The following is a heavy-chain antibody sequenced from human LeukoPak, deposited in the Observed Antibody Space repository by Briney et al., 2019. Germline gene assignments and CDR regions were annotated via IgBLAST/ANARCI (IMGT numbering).Heavy chain of an antibody. D-gene: IGHD6-19*01. V-gene: IGHV3-66*01. CDR2: IYRGGST. J-gene: IGHJ3*02. CDR1: GFTVSSNY. Sequence: PGGSLRLSCAASGFTVSSNYMSWVRQAPGKGLEWVSIIYRGGSTFYADSVKGRFTISRDNSKNTLYLQMNSLRAEDTAVYKCARDLPQPTSGWFENPGAAFDIWGQGTMVTVSS. CDR3: ARDLPQPTSGWFENPGAAFDI.